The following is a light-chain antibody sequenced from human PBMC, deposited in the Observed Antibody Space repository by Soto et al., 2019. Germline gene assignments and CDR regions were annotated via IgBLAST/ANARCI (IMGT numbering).Light chain of an antibody. CDR1: QSITTY. J-gene: IGKJ1*01. CDR2: AAA. Sequence: DIQMTQSPSSLSASVGDRVTITCRASQSITTYLNWYQHTSGEAPKLLIYAAARLQTGVPSRFSGSGSGTDFTLTISSLQPEDFATYYCQQAYGAPPTFGQGTKVEIK. V-gene: IGKV1-39*01. CDR3: QQAYGAPPT.